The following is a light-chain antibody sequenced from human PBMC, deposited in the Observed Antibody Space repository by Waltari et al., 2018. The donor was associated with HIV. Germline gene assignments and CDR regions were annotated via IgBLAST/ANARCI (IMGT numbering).Light chain of an antibody. CDR2: KAS. CDR1: QNIDTW. CDR3: QHYNTSSPWT. Sequence: DIQMTQSPSTLSTSEGDRITINCRASQNIDTWLAWYQQKAGKAPKLLVYKASSLESGVPTRFSGSGSGTEFTLTISSLQPDDYATYYCQHYNTSSPWTFGQGTRVDI. V-gene: IGKV1-5*03. J-gene: IGKJ1*01.